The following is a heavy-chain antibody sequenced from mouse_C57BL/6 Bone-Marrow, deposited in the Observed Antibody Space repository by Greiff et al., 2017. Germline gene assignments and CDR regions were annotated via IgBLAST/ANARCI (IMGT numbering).Heavy chain of an antibody. CDR3: AIYDYPAWFAY. CDR2: INPGSGGT. Sequence: VQLVESGAELVRPGTSVKVSCKASGYAFTNYLIEWVKQRPGQGLEWIGVINPGSGGTNYNEKFKGKATLTADKSSSTAYMQLSSLTSEDSAVYFGAIYDYPAWFAYWGQGTLVTVSA. V-gene: IGHV1-54*01. D-gene: IGHD2-4*01. J-gene: IGHJ3*01. CDR1: GYAFTNYL.